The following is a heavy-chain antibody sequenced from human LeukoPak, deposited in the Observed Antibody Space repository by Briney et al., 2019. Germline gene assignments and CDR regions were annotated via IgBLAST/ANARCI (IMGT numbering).Heavy chain of an antibody. V-gene: IGHV4-39*01. J-gene: IGHJ5*02. Sequence: PSETLSLTCTVSGGSISSGSYYWAWIRQPPGKGLEWIGYIYYSGSTYYNPSLKSRVTISVDTSKNQFSLKLSSVTAADTAVYYCARVTRYSSGWYSPRDLRCWFDPWGQGTLVTVSS. CDR3: ARVTRYSSGWYSPRDLRCWFDP. CDR1: GGSISSGSYY. CDR2: IYYSGST. D-gene: IGHD6-19*01.